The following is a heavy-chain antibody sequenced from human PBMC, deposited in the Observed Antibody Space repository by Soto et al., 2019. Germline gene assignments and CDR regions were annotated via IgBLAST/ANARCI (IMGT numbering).Heavy chain of an antibody. Sequence: GASVKVSCKASGYTFTDHYIYWLRQAPGQGLEWMGWINPHTGGTNYALKFQGGVTLTRDTSITAAYMELSRLRSDDTAVYFCATDGLRGTSGTRWYYNGLDVCHQGKSVTVSS. CDR1: GYTFTDHY. J-gene: IGHJ6*02. D-gene: IGHD1-1*01. CDR3: ATDGLRGTSGTRWYYNGLDV. CDR2: INPHTGGT. V-gene: IGHV1-2*02.